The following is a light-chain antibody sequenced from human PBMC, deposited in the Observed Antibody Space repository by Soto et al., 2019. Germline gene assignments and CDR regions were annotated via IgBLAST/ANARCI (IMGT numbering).Light chain of an antibody. V-gene: IGLV1-40*01. CDR1: SANIGAAYN. CDR3: SSYTSSSTLYV. CDR2: GNN. J-gene: IGLJ1*01. Sequence: QSVLTQPPSVSGAPGQRVTISCTGSSANIGAAYNVDWYQQLPGTAPKLLIYGNNNRPSGVPARFSGSKSGTSASLAIAGLQAEDEGDHYCSSYTSSSTLYVFGTGTKVTVL.